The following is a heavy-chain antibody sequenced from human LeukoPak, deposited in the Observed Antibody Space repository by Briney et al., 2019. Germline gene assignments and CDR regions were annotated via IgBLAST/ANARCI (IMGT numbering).Heavy chain of an antibody. V-gene: IGHV1-18*01. CDR1: GYTFTSYG. J-gene: IGHJ3*02. D-gene: IGHD6-19*01. CDR3: ARYGAIAVAGSDVGPDAFDI. CDR2: ISAYNGNT. Sequence: ASVKVSCKASGYTFTSYGISWVRQAPGQGLEWMGWISAYNGNTNYAQKFQGRVTITADESTSTAYMELSSLRSEDTAVYYCARYGAIAVAGSDVGPDAFDIWGQGTMVTVSS.